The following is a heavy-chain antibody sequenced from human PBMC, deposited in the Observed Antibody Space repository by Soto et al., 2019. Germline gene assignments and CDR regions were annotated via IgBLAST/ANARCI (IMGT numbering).Heavy chain of an antibody. CDR3: ARQRWTSSGWYSFDY. V-gene: IGHV4-39*01. CDR1: GGPISSSSYY. CDR2: IYYSGRT. D-gene: IGHD6-19*01. Sequence: QLQLQESGPGLVKPSETLSLTCTVSGGPISSSSYYWGWIRQPPGNGLEWIGSIYYSGRTYYNPSLKSRVTISGDTSKNQFSLKLRSVTAADTAVYYCARQRWTSSGWYSFDYWGQGTLVTVSS. J-gene: IGHJ4*02.